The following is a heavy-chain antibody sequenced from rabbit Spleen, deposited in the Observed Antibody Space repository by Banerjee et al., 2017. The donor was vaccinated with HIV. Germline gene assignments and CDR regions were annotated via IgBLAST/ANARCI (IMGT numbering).Heavy chain of an antibody. Sequence: QQLVESGGGLVKPGASLTLTCKASGVSFSSGYDMCWVRQAPGKGLEWIACIYTGNSGNTYYGSWVNGRFTISKTSSTTVTLQMTSLTAADTATYFCARARSDDRTYFNLWGPGTLVTVS. D-gene: IGHD1-1*01. CDR1: GVSFSSGYD. CDR2: IYTGNSGNT. V-gene: IGHV1S40*01. CDR3: ARARSDDRTYFNL. J-gene: IGHJ4*01.